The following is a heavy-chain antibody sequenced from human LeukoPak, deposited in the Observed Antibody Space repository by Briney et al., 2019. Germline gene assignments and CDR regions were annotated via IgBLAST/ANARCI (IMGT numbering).Heavy chain of an antibody. CDR3: ARGPYCSSTSCYMDSYMDV. Sequence: GASVKVSCKASGGTFSSYAISWVRQAPGQGLEWMGGIIPIFGTANYAQKFQGRVTITTDESTSTAYMELSSLRSEDTAVYYCARGPYCSSTSCYMDSYMDVWGKGTTVTVSS. CDR1: GGTFSSYA. CDR2: IIPIFGTA. J-gene: IGHJ6*03. D-gene: IGHD2-2*02. V-gene: IGHV1-69*05.